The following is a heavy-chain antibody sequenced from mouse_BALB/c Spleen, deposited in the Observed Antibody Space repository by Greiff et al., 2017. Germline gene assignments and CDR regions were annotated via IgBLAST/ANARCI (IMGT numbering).Heavy chain of an antibody. CDR2: ISDGGSYT. D-gene: IGHD4-1*01. V-gene: IGHV5-4*02. Sequence: DVKLVESGGGLVKPGGSLKLSCAASGFTFSDYYMYWVRQTPEKRLEWVATISDGGSYTYYPDSVKGRFTISRDNAKNNLYLQMSSLKSEDTAMYYCARSLGAMDYWGQGTSVTVSS. J-gene: IGHJ4*01. CDR1: GFTFSDYY. CDR3: ARSLGAMDY.